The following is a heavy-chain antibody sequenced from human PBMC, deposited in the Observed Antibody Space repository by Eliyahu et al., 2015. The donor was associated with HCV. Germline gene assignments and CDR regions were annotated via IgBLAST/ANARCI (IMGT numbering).Heavy chain of an antibody. J-gene: IGHJ4*02. CDR3: ATCGGDCYSSYSEDLYSFDY. Sequence: QLVESGGGLVQPGRSLRLSCTASGYTFGDYAMSWVRQAPGKGLEWVGFIRSKAYGGTTDYAASVKGRFIISRDDSKTTAHLQMNSLKTEDTAVYYCATCGGDCYSSYSEDLYSFDYWGQGTLVTVSS. V-gene: IGHV3-49*04. D-gene: IGHD2-21*02. CDR1: GYTFGDYA. CDR2: IRSKAYGGTT.